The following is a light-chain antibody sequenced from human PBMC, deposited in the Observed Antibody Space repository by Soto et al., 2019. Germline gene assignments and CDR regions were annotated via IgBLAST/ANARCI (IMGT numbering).Light chain of an antibody. V-gene: IGKV4-1*01. CDR2: WAS. J-gene: IGKJ2*01. Sequence: DIVMTQSPDSLAVSLGERATINCKSSQSLLYSSNSKNYLAWYQQKPGQPPKLLFYWASTRESGVPDRFSGSGSGIDFTLTISSLQAEDVAVYYCHQYYSSPYTFGQGTKLEIK. CDR1: QSLLYSSNSKNY. CDR3: HQYYSSPYT.